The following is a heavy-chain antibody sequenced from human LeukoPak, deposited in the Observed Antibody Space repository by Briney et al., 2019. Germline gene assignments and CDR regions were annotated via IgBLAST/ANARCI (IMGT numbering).Heavy chain of an antibody. CDR2: ISSSSSYI. CDR3: ARAWDDYGDYYFDY. Sequence: GGSLRLSCAASGFTFSSYSMNWVRQAPGKGLEWVSSISSSSSYIYYADSVKGRFTISRDNAKNSLYLQMNSPRAEDTAVYYCARAWDDYGDYYFDYWGQGTLVTVSS. D-gene: IGHD4-17*01. V-gene: IGHV3-21*01. CDR1: GFTFSSYS. J-gene: IGHJ4*02.